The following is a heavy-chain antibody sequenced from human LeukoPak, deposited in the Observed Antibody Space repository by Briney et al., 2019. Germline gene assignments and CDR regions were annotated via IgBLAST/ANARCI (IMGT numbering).Heavy chain of an antibody. CDR1: GYTFTGYY. CDR2: INTNTGNP. J-gene: IGHJ4*02. V-gene: IGHV7-4-1*02. CDR3: AREPVTEIDY. D-gene: IGHD2-8*02. Sequence: GASVKVSCKASGYTFTGYYMHWVRQAPGQGLEWMGWINTNTGNPTYAQGFTGRFVFSLDTSVSTAYLQISSLKAEDTAVYYCAREPVTEIDYWGQGTLVTVSS.